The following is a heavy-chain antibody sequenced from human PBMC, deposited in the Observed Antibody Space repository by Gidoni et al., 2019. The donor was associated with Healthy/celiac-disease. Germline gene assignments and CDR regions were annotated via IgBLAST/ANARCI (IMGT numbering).Heavy chain of an antibody. J-gene: IGHJ5*02. CDR3: ARHVDTVSWFDP. CDR1: GGSISSSSYH. CDR2: IYYSWST. V-gene: IGHV4-39*01. D-gene: IGHD2-21*01. Sequence: QLQLQESGPGLAKPSETLSLTSTVAGGSISSSSYHLGWIRRHPGKGLEWIGIIYYSWSTYYNPSLKSRVTISVDTSKNQFSLKLSSVTAADTAGYYCARHVDTVSWFDPWGQGTLVTVSS.